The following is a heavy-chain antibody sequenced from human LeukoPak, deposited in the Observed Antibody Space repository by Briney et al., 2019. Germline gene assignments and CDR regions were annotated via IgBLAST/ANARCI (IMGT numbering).Heavy chain of an antibody. CDR3: ATDFLPGVATDY. J-gene: IGHJ4*02. V-gene: IGHV1-24*01. D-gene: IGHD2-21*02. CDR1: GYTLTELS. CDR2: FDLEDGET. Sequence: ASVKVSCKVSGYTLTELSMPWVRQAPGKGLEWMGGFDLEDGETIYAPKFQGRVTMTEDKSTETACFERSSLGSEGQAVDYLATDFLPGVATDYWGQGTLVTVSS.